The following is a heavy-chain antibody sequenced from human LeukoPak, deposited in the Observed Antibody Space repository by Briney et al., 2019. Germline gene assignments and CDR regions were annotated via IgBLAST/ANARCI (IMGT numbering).Heavy chain of an antibody. V-gene: IGHV3-74*01. CDR3: ARGDWGSALA. CDR1: GFTCSSSW. Sequence: GGALRHSCAASGFTCSSSWLHWVRQAPGEGGVWVSRINGVGASTVYAVSVSVRFPIFRDDANDILYLQMDSLRAEDSAVYYCARGDWGSALAWGQGTMVIVSS. J-gene: IGHJ3*01. D-gene: IGHD7-27*01. CDR2: INGVGAST.